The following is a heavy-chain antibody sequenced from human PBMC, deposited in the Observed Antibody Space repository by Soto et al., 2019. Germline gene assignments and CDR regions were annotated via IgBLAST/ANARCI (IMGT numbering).Heavy chain of an antibody. Sequence: EVQLVESGGGLIQPGGSLRLSCAASGFTVSSNYMSWVRQAPGKGLEWVSVIYSGGSTYYADSVKGRFTISRDNSKNTLYLQMNSLRAEDTGVYYCARPSSIAARPEWYFDLWGRGTLVTVSS. D-gene: IGHD6-6*01. V-gene: IGHV3-53*01. CDR3: ARPSSIAARPEWYFDL. J-gene: IGHJ2*01. CDR1: GFTVSSNY. CDR2: IYSGGST.